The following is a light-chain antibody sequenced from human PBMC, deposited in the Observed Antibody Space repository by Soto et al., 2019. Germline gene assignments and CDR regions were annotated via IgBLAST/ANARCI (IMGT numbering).Light chain of an antibody. CDR3: QTWGTGIQV. Sequence: QPVLTQSPSASASLGASVKLTCTLSNGHSSYAIAWHQQHPEKGPRYLMKLNSAGSHSKGDGIPNRFSGSSSGAERYLTISSLQSEDEADYYCQTWGTGIQVFGGGTKVTVL. J-gene: IGLJ2*01. CDR1: NGHSSYA. V-gene: IGLV4-69*01. CDR2: LNSAGSH.